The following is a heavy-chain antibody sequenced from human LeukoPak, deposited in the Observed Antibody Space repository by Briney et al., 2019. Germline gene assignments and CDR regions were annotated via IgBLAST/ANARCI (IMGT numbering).Heavy chain of an antibody. V-gene: IGHV3-23*01. D-gene: IGHD5-12*01. J-gene: IGHJ6*02. Sequence: PGGSLRLSCAASGFTFSSYAMSWVRQAPGKGLEWVSAISGSGGSTYYADSVKGRFTISRDNAKNSLYLQMNSLRAEDTAVYYCARAHSGYDLGIFYYYYGMDVWGQGTTVIVSS. CDR2: ISGSGGST. CDR1: GFTFSSYA. CDR3: ARAHSGYDLGIFYYYYGMDV.